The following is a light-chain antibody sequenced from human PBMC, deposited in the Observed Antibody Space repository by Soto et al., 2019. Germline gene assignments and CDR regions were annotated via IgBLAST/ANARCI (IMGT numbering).Light chain of an antibody. CDR2: GAS. CDR1: QSVSSSY. Sequence: EVVLTQSPGTLSLSPGERATLSCRASQSVSSSYLVWYQQKPGQDPRLLIYGASSRATGIPDRFSGSGSGTDFTLTINRLEPEDFAVYYCQQGDTFGQGTKVEIK. J-gene: IGKJ1*01. CDR3: QQGDT. V-gene: IGKV3-20*01.